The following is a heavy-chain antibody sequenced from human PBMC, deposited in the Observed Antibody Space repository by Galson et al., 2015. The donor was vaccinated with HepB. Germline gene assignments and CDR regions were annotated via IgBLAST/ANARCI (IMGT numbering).Heavy chain of an antibody. D-gene: IGHD5-18*01. CDR3: ARITGSLHTAMVTDEGIDY. Sequence: SVKVSCKASGYTFTGYAMHWVRQAPGQRLEWMGWIDAGNGNTKYSQKFQGRVTITRDTSASTAYMELSSLRSEDTAVYYCARITGSLHTAMVTDEGIDYWGQGTLVTVSS. V-gene: IGHV1-3*01. J-gene: IGHJ4*02. CDR2: IDAGNGNT. CDR1: GYTFTGYA.